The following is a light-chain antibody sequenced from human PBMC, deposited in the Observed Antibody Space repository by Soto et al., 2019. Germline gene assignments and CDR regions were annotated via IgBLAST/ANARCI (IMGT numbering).Light chain of an antibody. CDR3: CSYAGNSEV. J-gene: IGLJ1*01. CDR1: SSDIGAYDY. CDR2: DVT. Sequence: QSVLTQPASGTGSPGQSSTISYTGSSSDIGAYDYVSWYQQRPVKAPKLMIFDVTNRPSGVSNRFSGSKSGNTASLTISGLQPDDEADYYCCSYAGNSEVFGTGTKVTVL. V-gene: IGLV2-14*01.